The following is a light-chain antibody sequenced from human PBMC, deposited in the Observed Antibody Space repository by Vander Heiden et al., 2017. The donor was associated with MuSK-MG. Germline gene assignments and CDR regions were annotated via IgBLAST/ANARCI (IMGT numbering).Light chain of an antibody. V-gene: IGKV1-39*01. CDR1: QTIKTC. J-gene: IGKJ4*01. Sequence: DIQMTQSPASLSASVGDRVTITCRASQTIKTCLNWYQQRPGKAPNLLIYAASSLQGGVPSRFSGSGSGTDFTLSISRLQPEDFATYYCQQNDNDPFTFGGGTKVXI. CDR3: QQNDNDPFT. CDR2: AAS.